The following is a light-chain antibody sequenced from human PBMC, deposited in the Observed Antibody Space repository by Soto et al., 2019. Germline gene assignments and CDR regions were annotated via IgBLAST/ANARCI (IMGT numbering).Light chain of an antibody. J-gene: IGLJ1*01. Sequence: LTQPPSASGSPGQSITISCTGTSSDIGAYNYVSWYQQHPGKVPKLMIYEVTKRPSGVPDRFSASKSGNTASLTVSGLQAEDEADYYCSSHGGSNNFYVFGTGTKVTVL. CDR1: SSDIGAYNY. CDR2: EVT. CDR3: SSHGGSNNFYV. V-gene: IGLV2-8*01.